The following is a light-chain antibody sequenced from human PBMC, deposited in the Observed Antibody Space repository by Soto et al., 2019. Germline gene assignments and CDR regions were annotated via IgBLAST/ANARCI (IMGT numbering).Light chain of an antibody. J-gene: IGKJ1*01. Sequence: EIVLTQSPGTPSLSPGESATLSCRASQSVGSSLSWFQQRPGQAPRLLISGASDRATGIPDRFSGSGSGTDFTLTITRLEPGDFAVYYCQQYRRSPWTFGQGTKVDIK. V-gene: IGKV3-20*01. CDR1: QSVGSS. CDR2: GAS. CDR3: QQYRRSPWT.